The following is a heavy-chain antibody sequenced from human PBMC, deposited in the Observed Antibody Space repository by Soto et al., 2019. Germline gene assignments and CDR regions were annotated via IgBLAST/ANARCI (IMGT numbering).Heavy chain of an antibody. Sequence: GGSLRLSCAASGTTFSNYGMSWVRQAPGKGLEWVAGISTSGDRKYYADSVKGRFTIARDNSKNMLYLQMNSLRGEDTVIYYCAKESPSDYWGQGTLVTVSS. J-gene: IGHJ4*02. CDR1: GTTFSNYG. CDR2: ISTSGDRK. CDR3: AKESPSDY. V-gene: IGHV3-23*01.